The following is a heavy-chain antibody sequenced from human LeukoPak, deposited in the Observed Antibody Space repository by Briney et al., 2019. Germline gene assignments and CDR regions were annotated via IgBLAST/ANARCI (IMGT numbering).Heavy chain of an antibody. V-gene: IGHV5-51*01. J-gene: IGHJ4*02. D-gene: IGHD3-10*01. CDR3: ARQSRDGSKTRGYYFDN. CDR2: IYPADSDT. Sequence: GESLKISCQVSGYIFTNYWIGWVRQMPGKGLESMGIIYPADSDTTYSPSFEGQVTISADKSIDAVYLQWSSLKASDTATYYCARQSRDGSKTRGYYFDNWGQGTLVTVSS. CDR1: GYIFTNYW.